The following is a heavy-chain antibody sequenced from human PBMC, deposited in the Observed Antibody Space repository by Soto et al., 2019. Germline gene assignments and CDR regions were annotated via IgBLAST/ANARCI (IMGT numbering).Heavy chain of an antibody. D-gene: IGHD4-17*01. CDR3: ANGMTTAPY. CDR2: IYSGGGT. V-gene: IGHV3-66*01. Sequence: EVRLVQSGGGLVQPGGSLRLSCAASLFIVSDNYMSWVRQAPGKGLEWVSLIYSGGGTDYAESVKGRFTISRDNSKNPRDLQMTSLKAANTGIYYCANGMTTAPYWGQGTVVPVSS. J-gene: IGHJ4*02. CDR1: LFIVSDNY.